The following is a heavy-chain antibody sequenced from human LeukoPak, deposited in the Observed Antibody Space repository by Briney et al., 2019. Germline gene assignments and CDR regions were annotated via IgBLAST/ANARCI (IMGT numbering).Heavy chain of an antibody. CDR1: GYTFTSYD. CDR3: ATPRYYYDSSGYSDAFDI. J-gene: IGHJ3*02. V-gene: IGHV1-8*01. D-gene: IGHD3-22*01. Sequence: ASVKVSCKASGYTFTSYDINWVRQATGQGLEWMGWMNPNSGNTGYAQKFQGRVTMTRNTSISTAYMELSSLRSEDTAVYYCATPRYYYDSSGYSDAFDIWGQGTMVTVSS. CDR2: MNPNSGNT.